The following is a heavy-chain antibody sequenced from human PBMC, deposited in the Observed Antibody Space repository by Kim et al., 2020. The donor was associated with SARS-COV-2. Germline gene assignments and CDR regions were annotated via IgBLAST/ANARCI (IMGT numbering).Heavy chain of an antibody. V-gene: IGHV3-30*07. J-gene: IGHJ3*02. D-gene: IGHD3-10*01. Sequence: KGRFTISRDNSKNTLYLQMNSLRAEDTAVYYCARDRLLWFGEPPGDAFDIWGQGTMVTVSS. CDR3: ARDRLLWFGEPPGDAFDI.